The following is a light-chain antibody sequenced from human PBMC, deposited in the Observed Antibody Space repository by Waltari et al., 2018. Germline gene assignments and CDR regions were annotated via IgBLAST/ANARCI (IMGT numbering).Light chain of an antibody. CDR1: QSVGRS. CDR3: QHYVRLPVT. V-gene: IGKV3-20*01. J-gene: IGKJ1*01. Sequence: EIVLTQSPGTLSLSPGERATLSCRASQSVGRSLAWYQQKPGQAPRLLIYGASIRATGIPDRFSGGGSGTDFSLTISRLEPEDFAAYHCQHYVRLPVTFGQGTKVEIE. CDR2: GAS.